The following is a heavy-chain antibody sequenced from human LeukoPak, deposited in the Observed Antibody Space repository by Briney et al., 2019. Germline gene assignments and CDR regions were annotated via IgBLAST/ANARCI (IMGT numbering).Heavy chain of an antibody. CDR2: IYYSGST. CDR1: GGSISSYY. Sequence: SETLSLTCTVSGGSISSYYWSWIRQPPGKGLEWIGYIYYSGSTNYNPSLESRVTISVDTSKNQFSLKLSSVTAADTAVYYCARELVDGGNSYYFDYWGQGTLVTVSS. J-gene: IGHJ4*02. D-gene: IGHD4-23*01. V-gene: IGHV4-59*12. CDR3: ARELVDGGNSYYFDY.